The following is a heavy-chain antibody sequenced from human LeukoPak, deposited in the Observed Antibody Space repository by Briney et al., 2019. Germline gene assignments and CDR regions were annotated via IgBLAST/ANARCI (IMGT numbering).Heavy chain of an antibody. J-gene: IGHJ3*01. Sequence: SGGSLRLSCAASGFTFSNYAMTWVRQAPGKGLEWVSSISGSGDDTYYADAVKGRFTVSRDNSKNTLYLQMNSLRVEDTALYYCAKDGGYSNYAFGLWGQGTMVIVSS. CDR3: AKDGGYSNYAFGL. D-gene: IGHD4-11*01. CDR2: ISGSGDDT. CDR1: GFTFSNYA. V-gene: IGHV3-23*01.